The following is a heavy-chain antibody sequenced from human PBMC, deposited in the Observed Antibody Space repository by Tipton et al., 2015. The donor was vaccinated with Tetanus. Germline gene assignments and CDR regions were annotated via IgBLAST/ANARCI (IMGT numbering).Heavy chain of an antibody. V-gene: IGHV3-33*01. CDR1: GFIFSSYG. CDR3: AREADCSGGSCFSGDFDN. CDR2: SWYDGTDK. D-gene: IGHD2-15*01. Sequence: SLRLSCAASGFIFSSYGIHWVRQAPGKGLEWMADSWYDGTDKYYADSVKGRFTISRDNSKNTLYLQMNSLRAEDTAVYYCAREADCSGGSCFSGDFDNWGQGTQVAGSS. J-gene: IGHJ4*02.